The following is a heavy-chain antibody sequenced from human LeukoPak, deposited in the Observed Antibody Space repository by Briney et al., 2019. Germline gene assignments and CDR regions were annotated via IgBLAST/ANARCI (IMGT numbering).Heavy chain of an antibody. CDR1: GFTFSVYW. CDR2: LKQDGSEK. D-gene: IGHD3-10*01. J-gene: IGHJ4*02. V-gene: IGHV3-7*03. Sequence: GGSLRLSCAASGFTFSVYWMSWVRQAPGKGLEWVANLKQDGSEKYYVDSVKGRFTISRDNAKNSLYLQMSSLRAEDTAVYYCASARRELNPFDYWGQGALVTVSS. CDR3: ASARRELNPFDY.